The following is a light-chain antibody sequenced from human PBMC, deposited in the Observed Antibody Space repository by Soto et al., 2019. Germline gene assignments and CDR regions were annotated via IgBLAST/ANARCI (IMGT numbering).Light chain of an antibody. J-gene: IGLJ2*01. CDR1: SSDVGGYNY. CDR3: SSYAGSKGV. Sequence: QAVVTQPPSASGSPGQSVTISCTGTSSDVGGYNYVSWYQQHPGKAPTLMIYEVSKRPSGVPDRFSGSKSGNTASLTVSGLQAEDEADYYCSSYAGSKGVFGGGTQLTVL. CDR2: EVS. V-gene: IGLV2-8*01.